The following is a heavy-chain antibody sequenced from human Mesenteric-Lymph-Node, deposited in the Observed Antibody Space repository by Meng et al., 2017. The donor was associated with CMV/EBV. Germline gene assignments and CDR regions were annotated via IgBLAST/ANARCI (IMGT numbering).Heavy chain of an antibody. V-gene: IGHV3-13*01. CDR3: VREYSYGSRQFDY. CDR2: IGTAGDT. J-gene: IGHJ4*02. D-gene: IGHD5-18*01. Sequence: GESLKISCAASGFTFSSYDMHWVRQATGKGLEWVSVIGTAGDTYYPGSVKGRFTISRENAKNSLYLQMNSLRAEDTGVYYCVREYSYGSRQFDYWGQGTLVTVSS. CDR1: GFTFSSYD.